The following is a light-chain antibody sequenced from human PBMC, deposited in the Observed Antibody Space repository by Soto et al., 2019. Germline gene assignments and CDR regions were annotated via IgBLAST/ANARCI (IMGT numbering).Light chain of an antibody. V-gene: IGKV3-20*01. J-gene: IGKJ1*01. Sequence: EIVLTQSPGSLSLSPGERATLSCRASQSVDSSFFAWYQQKPGQAPRLLIYGASNRATGIPDRFSGRGSGTDFTLPITGLEPEDFEVYYCQQYVSSVTFGQGTKVEIK. CDR2: GAS. CDR3: QQYVSSVT. CDR1: QSVDSSF.